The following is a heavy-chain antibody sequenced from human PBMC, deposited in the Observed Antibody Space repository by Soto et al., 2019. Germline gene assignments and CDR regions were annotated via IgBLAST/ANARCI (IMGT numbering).Heavy chain of an antibody. Sequence: GSLRLSCAASGFTFSDYAMSWVRLAPGKGLEWVSSISGSGSKTYYADSVKGRLTISRDNSKNTLYVQMNSLRAEDTAVYYCAKVREGYYGSGSYPLDYRAQGTPVTGSS. CDR1: GFTFSDYA. J-gene: IGHJ4*02. D-gene: IGHD3-10*01. CDR2: ISGSGSKT. CDR3: AKVREGYYGSGSYPLDY. V-gene: IGHV3-23*01.